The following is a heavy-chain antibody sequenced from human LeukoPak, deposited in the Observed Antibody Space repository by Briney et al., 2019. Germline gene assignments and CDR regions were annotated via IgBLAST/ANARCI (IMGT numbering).Heavy chain of an antibody. CDR2: ISYDGSNK. J-gene: IGHJ6*02. D-gene: IGHD2-2*01. Sequence: PGRSLRLSCAASGFTFSSYGMHWVRQAPGKGLEWVAVISYDGSNKYYADSVKGRFTISRDNSKNTLYLQMNSLRAEDTAVYYCAKDPGAWDIVVVPAALMDVWGQGTTVTVSS. CDR3: AKDPGAWDIVVVPAALMDV. V-gene: IGHV3-30*18. CDR1: GFTFSSYG.